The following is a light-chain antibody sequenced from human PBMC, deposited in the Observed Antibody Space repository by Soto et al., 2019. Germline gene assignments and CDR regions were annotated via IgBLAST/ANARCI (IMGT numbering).Light chain of an antibody. CDR2: TDN. CDR3: SSYTNINTRACV. J-gene: IGLJ1*01. V-gene: IGLV1-44*01. Sequence: QSVLTQPPSASGTPGQRVTISCSGSSSNIGINTVNWYQQVPGTAPKLLIYTDNQRPSGVPDRFSGSKSGTSASLAISGLQSEDEAEYYCSSYTNINTRACVCGTGTKVTVL. CDR1: SSNIGINT.